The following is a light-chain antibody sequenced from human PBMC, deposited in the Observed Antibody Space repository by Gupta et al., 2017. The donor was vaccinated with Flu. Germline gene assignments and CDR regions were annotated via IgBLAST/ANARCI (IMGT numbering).Light chain of an antibody. CDR2: GAS. Sequence: EIVLTQSPRSLSLSTGESATLSCRASQSVSSSYLAWYQQKPGQAPRLLIYGASSRATGIPDRFSGSGSGTDFTLTISRLEPEDFAVYYCQHQSTFGQGTRLEIK. CDR3: QHQST. J-gene: IGKJ5*01. CDR1: QSVSSSY. V-gene: IGKV3-20*01.